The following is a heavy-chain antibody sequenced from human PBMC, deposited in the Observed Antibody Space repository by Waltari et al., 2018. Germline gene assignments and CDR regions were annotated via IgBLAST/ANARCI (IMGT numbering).Heavy chain of an antibody. CDR2: IYHSGST. J-gene: IGHJ4*03. V-gene: IGHV4-30-2*01. CDR1: GGSISSGGYS. CDR3: ARGGNFWSGYSPFDY. Sequence: QLQLQESGSGLVKPSQTLSLTCAVSGGSISSGGYSWSWIRQPPGKGLEWIGYIYHSGSTYYNPSLKSRVTISVDRSKNQFSLKLSSVTAADTAVYYCARGGNFWSGYSPFDYWGQGTMVTVSS. D-gene: IGHD3-3*01.